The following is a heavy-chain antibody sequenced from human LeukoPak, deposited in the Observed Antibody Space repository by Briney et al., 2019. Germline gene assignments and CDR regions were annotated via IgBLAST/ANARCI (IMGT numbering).Heavy chain of an antibody. CDR2: IINSGGTV. J-gene: IGHJ6*02. CDR3: ARVGRGVYGMDV. CDR1: GFTFSIHG. Sequence: PGRSLRLSCAASGFTFSIHGMNWVRQAPGKGLEWVSYIINSGGTVYYTDSVQGRFTISRDNARNSLFLQMNSLGDEDTAVYYCARVGRGVYGMDVWGQGTTVTVSS. V-gene: IGHV3-48*02. D-gene: IGHD3-10*01.